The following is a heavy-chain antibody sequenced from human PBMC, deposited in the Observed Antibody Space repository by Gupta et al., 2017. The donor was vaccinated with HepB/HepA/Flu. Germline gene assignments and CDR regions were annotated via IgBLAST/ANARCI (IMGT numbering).Heavy chain of an antibody. J-gene: IGHJ4*02. CDR3: ARGRGWLLDY. V-gene: IGHV3-72*01. CDR1: GFTFSDHY. CDR2: ITKKVNGYNT. Sequence: EVQLVESGGGLVQPGESLRLSCAASGFTFSDHYMNWVRQAPGKGLEWVVRITKKVNGYNTEYAASVKDRFTISRDDSKNSLYLQMNSLKTEDTAVYYCARGRGWLLDYWGQGTLVTVSS. D-gene: IGHD5-24*01.